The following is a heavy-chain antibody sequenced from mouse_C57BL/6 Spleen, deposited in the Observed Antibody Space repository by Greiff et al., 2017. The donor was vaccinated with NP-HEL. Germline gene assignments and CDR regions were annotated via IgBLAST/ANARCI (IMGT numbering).Heavy chain of an antibody. CDR1: GFSFNTYA. J-gene: IGHJ3*01. V-gene: IGHV10-1*01. D-gene: IGHD4-1*01. CDR3: VRHEANWDEAWFAY. CDR2: IRSKSNNYAT. Sequence: EVQLVESGGGLVQPKGSLKLSCAASGFSFNTYAMNWVRQAPGKGLEWVARIRSKSNNYATYYADSVKDRFTISRDDSESMLYLQMNNLKTEDTAMYDCVRHEANWDEAWFAYWGQGTLVTVSA.